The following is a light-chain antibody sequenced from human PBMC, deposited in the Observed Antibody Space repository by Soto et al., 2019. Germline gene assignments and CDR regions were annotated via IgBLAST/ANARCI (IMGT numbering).Light chain of an antibody. Sequence: DIQLTQSPSLLSASVGDRVTITCRASRDIDSYLAWYQLKPGKGPKLLIYDASTLQSGAPSRFSGSGSGTEFNLTISSLQPEDFATYYCQQLNIYPQTFGQGTKVEIK. J-gene: IGKJ1*01. CDR3: QQLNIYPQT. CDR1: RDIDSY. CDR2: DAS. V-gene: IGKV1-9*01.